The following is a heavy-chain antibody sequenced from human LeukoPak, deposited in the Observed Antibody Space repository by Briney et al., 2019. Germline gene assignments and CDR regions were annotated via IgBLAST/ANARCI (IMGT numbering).Heavy chain of an antibody. CDR3: ARSSYSSSSSV. CDR2: INSDGSEG. V-gene: IGHV3-7*03. CDR1: GFTFSGFW. Sequence: GGSLRLSCAVSGFTFSGFWKSWSRQAPGKGLEWVASINSDGSEGYYADVVKGRFTISRDNAKNSLYLQINSLRAEDTAVYYCARSSYSSSSSVWGQGTMVTVSS. J-gene: IGHJ3*01. D-gene: IGHD6-6*01.